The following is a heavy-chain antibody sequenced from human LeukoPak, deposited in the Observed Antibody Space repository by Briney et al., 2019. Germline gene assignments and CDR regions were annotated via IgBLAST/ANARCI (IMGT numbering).Heavy chain of an antibody. Sequence: GGSLRLSCAASGFIFSSYGMHWVRQAPGKGLEWVAFIRYDGSNKYYADSVKGRFTISRDNSKNTLYLQMNSLRAEDTAVYYCAKDDFPWGGYCSGGSCYPDYWGQGTLVTVSS. CDR2: IRYDGSNK. CDR1: GFIFSSYG. CDR3: AKDDFPWGGYCSGGSCYPDY. J-gene: IGHJ4*02. V-gene: IGHV3-30*02. D-gene: IGHD2-15*01.